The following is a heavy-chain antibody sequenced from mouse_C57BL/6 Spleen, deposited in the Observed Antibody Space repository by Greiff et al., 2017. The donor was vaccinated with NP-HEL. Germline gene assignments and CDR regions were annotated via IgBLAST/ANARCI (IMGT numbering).Heavy chain of an antibody. CDR1: GYTFTSYW. CDR2: IDPSDSYT. CDR3: ARGNIGYDYDY. Sequence: QVQLQQPGAELVMPGASVKLSCKASGYTFTSYWMHWVKQRPGQGLEWIGEIDPSDSYTNYNQKFKGKSTLPVDKSSSTAYMQLSSLTSEDSAVYDCARGNIGYDYDYWGQGTTLTVAS. J-gene: IGHJ2*01. V-gene: IGHV1-69*01. D-gene: IGHD2-4*01.